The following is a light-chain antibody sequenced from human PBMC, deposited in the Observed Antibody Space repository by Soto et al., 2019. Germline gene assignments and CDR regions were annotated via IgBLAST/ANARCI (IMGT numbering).Light chain of an antibody. V-gene: IGKV3-11*01. CDR1: QSVTTF. Sequence: EIVLTQSPVTLSLSPGERATLSCRASQSVTTFLAWYQQKPGQAPRLLIYDASNRATGIPARFSGSGSGTAFTLTISSLEPEDFAVYYCQQRTNWPLTFGGGTKVEIK. CDR2: DAS. CDR3: QQRTNWPLT. J-gene: IGKJ4*01.